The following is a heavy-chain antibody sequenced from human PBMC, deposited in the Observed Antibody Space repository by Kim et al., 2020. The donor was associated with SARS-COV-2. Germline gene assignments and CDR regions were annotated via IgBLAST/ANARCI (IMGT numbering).Heavy chain of an antibody. D-gene: IGHD3-10*01. V-gene: IGHV3-11*01. J-gene: IGHJ6*02. Sequence: GGSLRLSCAASGFTFSDYYMSWIRQAPGKGLEWVSYISSSGSTIYYADSVKGRFTISRDNAKNSLYLQMNSLRAEDTAVYYCARSYYYGSGSYYLSLGYGMDVWGQGTTVTVSS. CDR1: GFTFSDYY. CDR2: ISSSGSTI. CDR3: ARSYYYGSGSYYLSLGYGMDV.